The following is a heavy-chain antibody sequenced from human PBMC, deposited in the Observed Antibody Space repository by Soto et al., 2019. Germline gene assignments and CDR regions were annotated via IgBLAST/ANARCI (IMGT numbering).Heavy chain of an antibody. CDR2: IKPGTSDI. CDR3: ARQLSHICDS. CDR1: GYKFGSAW. D-gene: IGHD3-3*02. J-gene: IGHJ4*02. Sequence: GESLKISCKGVGYKFGSAWIGWVRQMPGKGLEWMGIIKPGTSDIRYSPSCRGHVTISADEAVSTAYLQWSSLKASDTAMYYCARQLSHICDSWGQGTLVTVS. V-gene: IGHV5-51*01.